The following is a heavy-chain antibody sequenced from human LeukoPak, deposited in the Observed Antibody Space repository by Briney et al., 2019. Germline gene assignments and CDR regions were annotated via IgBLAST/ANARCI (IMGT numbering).Heavy chain of an antibody. J-gene: IGHJ5*02. V-gene: IGHV4-34*01. Sequence: PSETLSLTCAVYGGSFSGYYWSRIRQPPGKGLEWIGEINHSGSTNYNPSLKSRVTIPVDTSKNQFSLKLSSVTAADTAVYYCARVGYGSGSYYNNWFDPWGQGTLVTVSS. CDR3: ARVGYGSGSYYNNWFDP. D-gene: IGHD3-10*01. CDR1: GGSFSGYY. CDR2: INHSGST.